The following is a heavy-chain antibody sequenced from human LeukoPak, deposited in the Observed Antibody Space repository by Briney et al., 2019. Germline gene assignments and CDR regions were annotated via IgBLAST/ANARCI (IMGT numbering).Heavy chain of an antibody. V-gene: IGHV1-18*01. CDR2: ISACNGNT. D-gene: IGHD3-22*01. J-gene: IGHJ6*03. Sequence: ASVKVSCKASGYTFSNYGMSWVRQAPGQGLEGIGWISACNGNTHSALDLQDRATMTTDTLTSTAYVELRGLRSDDTAVYYCARQYDCSAYYNYTMEVWGQGTTVTVSS. CDR3: ARQYDCSAYYNYTMEV. CDR1: GYTFSNYG.